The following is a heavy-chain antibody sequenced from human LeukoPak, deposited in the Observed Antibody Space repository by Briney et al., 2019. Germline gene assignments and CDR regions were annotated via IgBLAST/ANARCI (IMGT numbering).Heavy chain of an antibody. D-gene: IGHD4-17*01. CDR2: ISHDGYDK. CDR3: YGADY. V-gene: IGHV3-30*03. CDR1: GSNFQSYG. J-gene: IGHJ4*02. Sequence: GGSLRLSCAASGSNFQSYGIHWVRQVPGKGLEWVAVISHDGYDKSYVGNVKGRFTISRDNSNSVYLQMTSLRPEDTAVYYCYGADYWGQGTLVTVSS.